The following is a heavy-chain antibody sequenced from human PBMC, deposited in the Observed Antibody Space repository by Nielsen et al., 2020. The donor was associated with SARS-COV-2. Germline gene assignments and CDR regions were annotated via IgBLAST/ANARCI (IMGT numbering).Heavy chain of an antibody. V-gene: IGHV4-39*07. Sequence: GSLRLSCTVSGGSISSSSYYWGWIRQPPGKGLEWIGSIYYSGSTYYNPSLKSRVTISVDTSKNQFSLKLSSVTAADTAVYYCARAGGSSAKFDYWGQGTLVTVSS. J-gene: IGHJ4*02. CDR3: ARAGGSSAKFDY. CDR2: IYYSGST. D-gene: IGHD6-6*01. CDR1: GGSISSSSYY.